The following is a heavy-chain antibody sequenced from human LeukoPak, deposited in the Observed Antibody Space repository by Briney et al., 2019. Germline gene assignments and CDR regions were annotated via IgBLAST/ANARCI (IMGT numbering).Heavy chain of an antibody. CDR1: GFTFINAW. CDR3: TTEPPMDFFVVLPA. V-gene: IGHV3-15*01. Sequence: GGSLRLSCAASGFTFINAWTNWVRQAPGKGLEWVGRIKSKTDGGTTDYAAPVKGRFTISRDDSKNTLYLQMNSLKTEDTAVYYCTTEPPMDFFVVLPAGGQGTLVTVSS. J-gene: IGHJ4*02. CDR2: IKSKTDGGTT. D-gene: IGHD2-2*01.